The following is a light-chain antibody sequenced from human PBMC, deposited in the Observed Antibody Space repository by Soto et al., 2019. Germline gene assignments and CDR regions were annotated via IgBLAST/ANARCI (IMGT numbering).Light chain of an antibody. V-gene: IGKV1-5*03. CDR3: QQTYSTPPT. J-gene: IGKJ1*01. CDR1: QTVYTW. CDR2: EAS. Sequence: DIQMTQSPSTLSASIGDRVTITCRASQTVYTWLAWYQQKPGTAPKLLIYEASTLHSGVPSRFTGSGSGTEFTLTISSLQPEDFATYYCQQTYSTPPTFGQGTKVEIK.